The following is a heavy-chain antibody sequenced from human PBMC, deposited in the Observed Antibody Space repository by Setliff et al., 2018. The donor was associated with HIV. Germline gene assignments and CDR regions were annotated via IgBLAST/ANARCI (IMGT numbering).Heavy chain of an antibody. CDR1: GFTFNHYA. J-gene: IGHJ4*02. V-gene: IGHV1-69*10. Sequence: VKVSCKASGFTFNHYALSWVRQAPGQRPEWMGGTNPQSDIANYAQRFQGRVTITADHSATTTYMELTSLRADDTAVYYCVRVGPWYYARSGYLASWDYWGQGTLVTVSS. CDR2: TNPQSDIA. D-gene: IGHD3-22*01. CDR3: VRVGPWYYARSGYLASWDY.